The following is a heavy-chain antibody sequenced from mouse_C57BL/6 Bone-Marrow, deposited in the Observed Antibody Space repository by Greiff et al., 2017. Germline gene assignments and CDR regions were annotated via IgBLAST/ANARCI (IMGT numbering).Heavy chain of an antibody. J-gene: IGHJ3*01. Sequence: QVQLQQPGAELVKPGASVKMSCKASGYTFTSYWITWVKQRPGQGLEWIGDIYPGSGSTNYTAKFKSKATLTVDTSSSTAYMQLSSLTSEDSAVYYCARGGIYYYGPEAYWGQGTLVTVSA. CDR3: ARGGIYYYGPEAY. CDR1: GYTFTSYW. V-gene: IGHV1-55*01. D-gene: IGHD1-1*01. CDR2: IYPGSGST.